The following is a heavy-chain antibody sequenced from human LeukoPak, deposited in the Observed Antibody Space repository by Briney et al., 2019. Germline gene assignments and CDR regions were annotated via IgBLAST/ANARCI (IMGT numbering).Heavy chain of an antibody. V-gene: IGHV3-23*01. CDR2: ISGSGGST. Sequence: GGSLRLSCAASGFTFSSYSMNWVRQAPGKGLEWVSAISGSGGSTYYADSVKGRSTISRDNSKNTLYLQMNSLRAEDTAVYYCALLNWNPSPIDYWGQGTLVTVSS. CDR1: GFTFSSYS. D-gene: IGHD1-1*01. J-gene: IGHJ4*02. CDR3: ALLNWNPSPIDY.